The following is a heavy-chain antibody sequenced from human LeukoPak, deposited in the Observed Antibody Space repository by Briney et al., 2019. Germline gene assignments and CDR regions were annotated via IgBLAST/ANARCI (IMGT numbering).Heavy chain of an antibody. V-gene: IGHV3-13*01. CDR1: GFTFSSHD. CDR2: IGTAGNT. J-gene: IGHJ4*02. Sequence: GGSLRLSCAASGFTFSSHDMHWVRQPTGKGLEWVSVIGTAGNTYYADSVKGRFTISRENARNSLLLQMDNLRAEDTAVYYCARSKSYSSGWTGFDWWGQGTLVTVSS. D-gene: IGHD6-19*01. CDR3: ARSKSYSSGWTGFDW.